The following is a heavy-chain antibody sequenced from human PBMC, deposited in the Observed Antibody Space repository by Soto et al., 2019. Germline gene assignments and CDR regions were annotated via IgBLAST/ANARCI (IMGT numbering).Heavy chain of an antibody. D-gene: IGHD3-3*01. CDR2: ISRGGST. J-gene: IGHJ4*02. Sequence: EVQLVESGGGLVQPGGSLRLSCAASGFTVRNWYMTCVRQAPGKGLQWVAVISRGGSTYYADSVKGRFTISRDNSKNKRYLEMNSLRAEDTAVYYCARDTLGGAYDFLHGGQGTLVTVSS. V-gene: IGHV3-66*01. CDR1: GFTVRNWY. CDR3: ARDTLGGAYDFLH.